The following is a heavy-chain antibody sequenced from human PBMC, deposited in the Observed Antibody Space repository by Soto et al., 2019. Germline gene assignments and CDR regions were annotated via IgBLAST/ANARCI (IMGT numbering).Heavy chain of an antibody. CDR3: ARVRTRDLWSAPSQFYFYGLDV. J-gene: IGHJ6*02. CDR2: ISAYNGNT. Sequence: QVQLVQSAAEVKKPGASVKLSCKASGYTFTTFDIIWVRQAPGQGLEWMAWISAYNGNTSDAQNSQGRGTMTTDASTRTAYMELRSLRSDDTAVYYCARVRTRDLWSAPSQFYFYGLDVWGQGTTVTVS. D-gene: IGHD3-3*01. V-gene: IGHV1-18*01. CDR1: GYTFTTFD.